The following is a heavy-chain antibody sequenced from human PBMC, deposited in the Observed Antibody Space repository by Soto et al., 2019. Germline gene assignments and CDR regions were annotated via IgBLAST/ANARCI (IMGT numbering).Heavy chain of an antibody. J-gene: IGHJ4*02. V-gene: IGHV3-74*01. Sequence: PGGSLRLSCAASGFTFSSYWIHWVRQAPGKGLVWVSRINSDGSSTSYADSVKGRFTISRDNVKNTLHLQMNSLRAEDTAVYYYARGITPGDYRGQGTQVTVFS. CDR1: GFTFSSYW. CDR3: ARGITPGDY. D-gene: IGHD3-10*01. CDR2: INSDGSST.